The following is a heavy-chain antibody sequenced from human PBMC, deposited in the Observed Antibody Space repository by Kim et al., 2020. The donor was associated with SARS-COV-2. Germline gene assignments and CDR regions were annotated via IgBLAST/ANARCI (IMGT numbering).Heavy chain of an antibody. CDR1: GDSISSYY. CDR3: TRAGDSAKYYPPGYYYGMDV. V-gene: IGHV4-59*13. J-gene: IGHJ6*02. Sequence: SETLSLTCTVSGDSISSYYWTWIRQPPGKGLEWIGYIFYSGSTNYNPSLKSRVTISLDASKNQFSLRLSSVTAADTALYYCTRAGDSAKYYPPGYYYGMDVWGQGTTVTVSS. D-gene: IGHD1-26*01. CDR2: IFYSGST.